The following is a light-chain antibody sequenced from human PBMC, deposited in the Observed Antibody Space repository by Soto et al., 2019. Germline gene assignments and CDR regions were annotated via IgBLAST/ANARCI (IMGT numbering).Light chain of an antibody. CDR1: RSEVGSYNR. CDR3: CSYRSGNTYV. V-gene: IGLV2-18*02. Sequence: QSALTQPPSVSGSPGQSVTISCTGTRSEVGSYNRVSWYQQAPGTVPKVMIYEVTNRPSGVPDRFSGSKSGNTASLTISGLQAEDEADYYCCSYRSGNTYVFGTGTKVTVL. CDR2: EVT. J-gene: IGLJ1*01.